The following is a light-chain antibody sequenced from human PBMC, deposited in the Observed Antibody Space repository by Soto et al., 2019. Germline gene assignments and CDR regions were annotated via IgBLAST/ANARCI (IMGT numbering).Light chain of an antibody. CDR1: QGVSTW. V-gene: IGKV1-12*01. J-gene: IGKJ5*01. Sequence: IQMTQSPSSESASVGARVTVTCRASQGVSTWLAWYQQKPGKAPNLLIYTASSLQSGVPSRFSGSGSGTDFTLTINGLQPEDFATYYCQQAASFPITFGQGTRLEIK. CDR3: QQAASFPIT. CDR2: TAS.